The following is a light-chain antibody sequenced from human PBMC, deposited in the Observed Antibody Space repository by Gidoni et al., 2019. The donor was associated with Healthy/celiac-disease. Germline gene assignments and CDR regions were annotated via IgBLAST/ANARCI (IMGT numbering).Light chain of an antibody. J-gene: IGKJ1*01. V-gene: IGKV1-39*01. CDR2: AAS. Sequence: DIQMTQSPSSLSASVGDRVTITCRASQSISSYLNWYQQKPGKAPKLLIYAASSLQSGVPSRFSGSGSGTDFTLTISRLQPEDFATYYCQQSYSTPRTCXQXTKVEIK. CDR3: QQSYSTPRT. CDR1: QSISSY.